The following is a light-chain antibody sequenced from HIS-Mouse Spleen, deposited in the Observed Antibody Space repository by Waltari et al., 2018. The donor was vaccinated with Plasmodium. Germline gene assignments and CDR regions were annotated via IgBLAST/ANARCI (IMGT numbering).Light chain of an antibody. V-gene: IGLV2-23*03. CDR2: EGS. CDR1: SSDVGSYTL. CDR3: CSYAGSSTFVV. J-gene: IGLJ2*01. Sequence: QSALTQPASVSGSPGQSITISCTGTSSDVGSYTLVSWYQQHPGKAPKLTIYEGSKRPSGVSNRFSGSKSCNTASLTISGLQAEDEADYYCCSYAGSSTFVVFGGGTKLTVL.